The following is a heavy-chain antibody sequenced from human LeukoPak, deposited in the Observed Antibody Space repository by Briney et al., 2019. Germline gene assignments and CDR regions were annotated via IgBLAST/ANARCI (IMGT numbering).Heavy chain of an antibody. J-gene: IGHJ6*02. V-gene: IGHV5-51*01. CDR3: ARGQVAGSGSYYPLGYYYYGMDV. D-gene: IGHD3-10*01. CDR1: GYSFTSYW. Sequence: GESLKISCKGSGYSFTSYWIGWVRQMPGKGLEWMGIIYPGDSDTRYSPSFQGQVTISADKSISTAYLQWSSLKASDTAMYYCARGQVAGSGSYYPLGYYYYGMDVWGQGTTVTVSS. CDR2: IYPGDSDT.